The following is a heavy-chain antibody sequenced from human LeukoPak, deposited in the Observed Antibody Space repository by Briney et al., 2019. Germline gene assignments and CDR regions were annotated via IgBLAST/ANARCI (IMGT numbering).Heavy chain of an antibody. CDR1: GFTFSSYG. CDR3: AKDPYDSSGYYFPGAFDI. CDR2: ISYK. Sequence: GGSLGLSCAASGFTFSSYGMHWVRQAPGKGLEWVAVISYKYYADSVKGRFTISRDNSKNTLYLQMNSLRAEDTAVYYCAKDPYDSSGYYFPGAFDIWGQGTMVTVSS. D-gene: IGHD3-22*01. V-gene: IGHV3-30*18. J-gene: IGHJ3*02.